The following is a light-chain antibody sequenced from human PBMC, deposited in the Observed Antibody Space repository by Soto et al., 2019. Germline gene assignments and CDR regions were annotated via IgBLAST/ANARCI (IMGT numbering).Light chain of an antibody. Sequence: IQLTQSPSSLSASVGDRVTVTCRASQGISSYLAWYQQKPGKAPKLLIYAASTLQSGDPSRFSGSGSGTDFTLTISSLQPEDFATYYCQQLNSYPVSITFGQGTRLEI. CDR2: AAS. CDR1: QGISSY. V-gene: IGKV1-9*01. J-gene: IGKJ5*01. CDR3: QQLNSYPVSIT.